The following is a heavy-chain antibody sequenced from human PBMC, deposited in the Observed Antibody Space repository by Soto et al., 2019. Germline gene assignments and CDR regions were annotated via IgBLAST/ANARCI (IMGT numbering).Heavy chain of an antibody. V-gene: IGHV1-69*12. CDR2: IMPIFRTP. J-gene: IGHJ6*02. D-gene: IGHD1-1*01. CDR1: GGTFRNSA. Sequence: QVQLEQSGAEVKKPGSSVKVSCKASGGTFRNSAISWVRQAPGQGLEWLGGIMPIFRTPDYSQKFQGRVTVTADESTSTAYMELRGLRSDATAVYYCARDNDRPQLGGNYYYILDVWGQGTTVTVSS. CDR3: ARDNDRPQLGGNYYYILDV.